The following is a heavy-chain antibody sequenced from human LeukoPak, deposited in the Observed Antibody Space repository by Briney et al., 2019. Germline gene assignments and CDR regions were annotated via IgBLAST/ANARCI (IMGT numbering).Heavy chain of an antibody. Sequence: SETLSLTCTVSGGSISSYYWSWIRQPPGKGLEWIGYIYYSGSTNYNPSLKSRVTISVDTSKNQFSLKLSSVTAADTAVYYCARHGGIAAAGVFSWFDPWGQGTLVTVSS. D-gene: IGHD6-13*01. CDR1: GGSISSYY. CDR3: ARHGGIAAAGVFSWFDP. CDR2: IYYSGST. V-gene: IGHV4-59*08. J-gene: IGHJ5*02.